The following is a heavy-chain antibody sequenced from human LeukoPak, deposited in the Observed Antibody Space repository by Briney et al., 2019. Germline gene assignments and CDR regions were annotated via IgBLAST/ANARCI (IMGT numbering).Heavy chain of an antibody. CDR2: IYYSGST. Sequence: SETLSLTCTVSGGSISSYYWSWIRQPPGKGLEWIGYIYYSGSTNYNPSLKSRVTISVDTSKNQFSLKLSSVTAADTAVYYCAGSAVRGVIYNWFDPWGQGTLVTVSS. D-gene: IGHD3-10*01. V-gene: IGHV4-59*01. CDR3: AGSAVRGVIYNWFDP. CDR1: GGSISSYY. J-gene: IGHJ5*02.